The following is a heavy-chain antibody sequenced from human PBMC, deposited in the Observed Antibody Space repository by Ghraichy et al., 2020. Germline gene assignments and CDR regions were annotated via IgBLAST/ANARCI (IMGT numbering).Heavy chain of an antibody. V-gene: IGHV3-23*01. CDR2: ISGSGDST. Sequence: GGSLRLSCAASGFTFSSYGMNWVRQAPGKGLEWVSGISGSGDSTYYADSVMRRFTISRDTSWNTLYLQMNSLRAEDTAVYYCAKGFTYTDYWGQGTLVTVSS. CDR3: AKGFTYTDY. CDR1: GFTFSSYG. J-gene: IGHJ4*02. D-gene: IGHD3-16*01.